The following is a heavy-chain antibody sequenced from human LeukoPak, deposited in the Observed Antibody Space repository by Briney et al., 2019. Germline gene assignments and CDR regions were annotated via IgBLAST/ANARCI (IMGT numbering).Heavy chain of an antibody. D-gene: IGHD6-13*01. V-gene: IGHV3-30*18. CDR1: GFTFSSYG. CDR3: AKDHSHPHVRSSSCSNFCDY. J-gene: IGHJ4*02. Sequence: GGSLRLSCAASGFTFSSYGMHCVRQAPGKGLEWVAVISYDGSNKYYADSVKGRFTISRDNPKNTVYLQMNSLSTEDTAIYYCAKDHSHPHVRSSSCSNFCDYWGQGTLVAVSS. CDR2: ISYDGSNK.